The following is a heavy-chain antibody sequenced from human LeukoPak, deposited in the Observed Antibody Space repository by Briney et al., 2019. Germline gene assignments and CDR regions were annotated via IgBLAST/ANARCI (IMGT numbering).Heavy chain of an antibody. CDR3: AREPTSGREPTSGRPLDY. V-gene: IGHV4-4*07. Sequence: SETLSLTCTVSGGSISGYFWTWIRQPAGKGLEWIGRIYSSGSNNYNPSLKSRVTMSLDTSKNHFSLNLTSVTAADTAVYYCAREPTSGREPTSGRPLDYWGQGTLVAVSS. D-gene: IGHD5-12*01. CDR1: GGSISGYF. J-gene: IGHJ4*02. CDR2: IYSSGSN.